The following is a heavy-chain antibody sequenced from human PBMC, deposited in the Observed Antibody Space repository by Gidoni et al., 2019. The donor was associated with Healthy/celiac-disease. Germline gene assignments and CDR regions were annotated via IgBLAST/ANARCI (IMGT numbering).Heavy chain of an antibody. D-gene: IGHD2-15*01. CDR2: ISSSSSTI. Sequence: EVQLVESGGGLVQPGGSLRLSCAASGFTFSSYSMNWVRQAPGKGLEWVSYISSSSSTIYYADSVKGRFTISRDNAKNSLYLQMNSLRDEDTAVYYCARVNYGGKIGGGYYYGMDVWGQGTTVTVSS. CDR3: ARVNYGGKIGGGYYYGMDV. V-gene: IGHV3-48*02. CDR1: GFTFSSYS. J-gene: IGHJ6*02.